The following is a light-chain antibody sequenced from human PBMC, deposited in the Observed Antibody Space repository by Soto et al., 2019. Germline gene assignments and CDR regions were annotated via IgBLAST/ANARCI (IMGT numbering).Light chain of an antibody. Sequence: DIQMTQSPSSLSASIGDRVTITCRASQGISNYLAWYQQEPGKVPKLLIYSASTLQLGVPSRFSGSGSGTDFTLPISNLQPEDVATYYCQKHNSAPFTFGPGTKVDIK. V-gene: IGKV1-27*01. CDR3: QKHNSAPFT. CDR2: SAS. J-gene: IGKJ3*01. CDR1: QGISNY.